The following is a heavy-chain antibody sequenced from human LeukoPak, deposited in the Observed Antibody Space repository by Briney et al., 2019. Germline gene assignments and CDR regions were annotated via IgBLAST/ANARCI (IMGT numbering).Heavy chain of an antibody. V-gene: IGHV1-69*01. CDR1: GGTFSSYA. J-gene: IGHJ5*02. CDR2: IIPIFGTA. Sequence: SVMVSCKASGGTFSSYAISWVRQAPGQGLEWMGGIIPIFGTANYAQKFQGRVTITADESTSTAYMELSSLRSEDTAVYYCAREATSSSWYVNWFDPWGQGTLVTVSS. CDR3: AREATSSSWYVNWFDP. D-gene: IGHD6-13*01.